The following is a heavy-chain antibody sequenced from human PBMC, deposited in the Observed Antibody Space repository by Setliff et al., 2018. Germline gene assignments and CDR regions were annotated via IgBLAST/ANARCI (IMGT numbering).Heavy chain of an antibody. Sequence: SETLSLTCTVSGDSISSRRNYWGWFRQPAGKELEWIGQIYTSWSTNYNPSLKSRVTISLDTSKTQFSLSLTSVTAEDTAVYYCARMSGFQYIDLWAAWFDPWSQGILVTVSS. CDR3: ARMSGFQYIDLWAAWFDP. D-gene: IGHD3-3*01. CDR1: GDSISSRRNY. J-gene: IGHJ5*02. CDR2: IYTSWST. V-gene: IGHV4-61*09.